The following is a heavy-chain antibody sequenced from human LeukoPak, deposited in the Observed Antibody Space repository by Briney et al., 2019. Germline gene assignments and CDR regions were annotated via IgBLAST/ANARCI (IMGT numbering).Heavy chain of an antibody. CDR2: ISSSGSTI. Sequence: GGSLRLSCAASGFTFSDYYMSWIRQAPGKGLEWVSYISSSGSTIYYADSVKDRFTISRDNAKNSLYLQMNSLRAEDTAVYYCAREMSIVVVPAAIPQDYYYYYMDVWGKGTTVTVSS. CDR1: GFTFSDYY. D-gene: IGHD2-2*02. V-gene: IGHV3-11*01. CDR3: AREMSIVVVPAAIPQDYYYYYMDV. J-gene: IGHJ6*03.